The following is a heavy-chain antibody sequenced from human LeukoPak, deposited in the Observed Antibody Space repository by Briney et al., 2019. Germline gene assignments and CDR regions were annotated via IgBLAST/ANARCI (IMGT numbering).Heavy chain of an antibody. CDR2: ISYIGST. V-gene: IGHV4-59*01. CDR3: ARDNWNYGSSMDV. D-gene: IGHD1-7*01. J-gene: IGHJ6*02. Sequence: PSETLSLTCTVSGDSISNYYWSWIRQPPGKGLEWLGHISYIGSTNYNPSLKSRVTISVDTSKNQFSLKLSSVTAADTAVYYCARDNWNYGSSMDVWGQGTTVTVSS. CDR1: GDSISNYY.